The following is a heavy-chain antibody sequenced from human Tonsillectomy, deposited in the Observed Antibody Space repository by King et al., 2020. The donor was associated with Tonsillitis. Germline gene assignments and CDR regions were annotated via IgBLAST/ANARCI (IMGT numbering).Heavy chain of an antibody. V-gene: IGHV1-2*02. D-gene: IGHD6-19*01. Sequence: VQLVQSGAEVKKPGASVKVSCKASGYTFTDYYMHWVRQAPGQGLEWMGWINPNNGGTNYPQKFQGRVTMTRDTSIGTVYMELSRLKSDDTAVYYCARDPRGAVTGRNYYAMDVWGQGTTVTVSS. J-gene: IGHJ6*02. CDR2: INPNNGGT. CDR3: ARDPRGAVTGRNYYAMDV. CDR1: GYTFTDYY.